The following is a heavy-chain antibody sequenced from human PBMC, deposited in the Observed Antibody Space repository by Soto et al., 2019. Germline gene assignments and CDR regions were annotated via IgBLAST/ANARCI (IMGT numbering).Heavy chain of an antibody. J-gene: IGHJ3*02. CDR3: AKDLPSTVVTHDAFDI. CDR1: GFTFSSYG. D-gene: IGHD4-17*01. V-gene: IGHV3-30*18. Sequence: GGSLRLCCAASGFTFSSYGMHWVRQAPGKGLEWVAVISYDGSNKYYADSVKGRFTISRDNSKNTLYLQMNSLRAEDTAVYYCAKDLPSTVVTHDAFDIWGQGTMVT. CDR2: ISYDGSNK.